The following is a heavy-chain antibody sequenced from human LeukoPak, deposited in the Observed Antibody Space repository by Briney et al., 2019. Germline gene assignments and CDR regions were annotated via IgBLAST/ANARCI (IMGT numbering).Heavy chain of an antibody. V-gene: IGHV3-30*02. CDR3: AKDYYYDYVWGSYRFPDY. CDR2: IRYDGSNK. D-gene: IGHD3-16*02. CDR1: GFTFSSYG. J-gene: IGHJ4*02. Sequence: PGGSLRLSCVASGFTFSSYGMHWVRQAPGKGLEWVTFIRYDGSNKYYADSVKGRYTISRDNPKNTLYLQINSLRAEDTALYYCAKDYYYDYVWGSYRFPDYWGQGTLVTVSS.